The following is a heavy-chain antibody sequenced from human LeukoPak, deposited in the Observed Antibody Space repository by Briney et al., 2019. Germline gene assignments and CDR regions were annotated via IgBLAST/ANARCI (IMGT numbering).Heavy chain of an antibody. CDR3: ARARDWSAGSWFDP. CDR2: IFYRGAT. CDR1: GDSVSSSNYY. Sequence: SETLSLTCTVSGDSVSSSNYYWGWFRQPPGKGLEWIGNIFYRGATNYNPSLKSRVTMSVDTSKNQFSLKLYSVTAADTAMYYCARARDWSAGSWFDPWGQGILVTVSS. D-gene: IGHD3-9*01. J-gene: IGHJ5*02. V-gene: IGHV4-61*01.